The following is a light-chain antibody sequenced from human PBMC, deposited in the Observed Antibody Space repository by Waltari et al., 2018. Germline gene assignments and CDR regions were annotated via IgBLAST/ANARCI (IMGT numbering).Light chain of an antibody. Sequence: QSVVTQPPSASGTPGQRVTISCSGSSSNIGSNTVNWYQQLPGTAPKLLIFSNFQRPSGVPDRFSGSKSGTSASRAISGLQSEDEADYYCAAWDGSLNAYVFGTGTKVTVL. CDR2: SNF. V-gene: IGLV1-44*01. J-gene: IGLJ1*01. CDR3: AAWDGSLNAYV. CDR1: SSNIGSNT.